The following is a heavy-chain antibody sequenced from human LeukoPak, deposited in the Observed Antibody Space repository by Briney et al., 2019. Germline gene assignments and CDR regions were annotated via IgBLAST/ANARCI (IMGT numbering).Heavy chain of an antibody. V-gene: IGHV4-39*02. Sequence: KPSETLSLTCSVPGGAISNNSYFWSWIRQPPGKGVEWIGGIYFSETTYYNPSFKSRATMSVITSKNHLSLRLTSVTAADTALHYCARGVHFCPTSHCRGVYFASWGQGSLVSVSS. CDR2: IYFSETT. CDR3: ARGVHFCPTSHCRGVYFAS. CDR1: GGAISNNSYF. J-gene: IGHJ4*02. D-gene: IGHD2-21*02.